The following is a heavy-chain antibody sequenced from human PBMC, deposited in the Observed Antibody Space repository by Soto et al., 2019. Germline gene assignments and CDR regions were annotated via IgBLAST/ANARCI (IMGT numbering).Heavy chain of an antibody. CDR3: AILSITGTIFDY. Sequence: QVQLVESGGGVVQPGRSLRLSCAASGFTFSSYGMHWVRQAPGKGLEWVAVISYDGSNKYYADSVKGRFTISRDNSKNTLYLQINSLRAEDTAVYYCAILSITGTIFDYWGQGTLVTVSS. J-gene: IGHJ4*02. CDR2: ISYDGSNK. D-gene: IGHD1-20*01. V-gene: IGHV3-30*03. CDR1: GFTFSSYG.